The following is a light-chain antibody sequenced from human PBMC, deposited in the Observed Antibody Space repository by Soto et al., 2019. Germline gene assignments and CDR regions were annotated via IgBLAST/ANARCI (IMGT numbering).Light chain of an antibody. Sequence: DIQMTQSPSSQSASVGDRVTITCRASQSINSYLNWYQQKPGKAPKILIYAASSLQSGVPSRFSGSGSETDFTLTITSLQPDDFATYYCQQSFSTHRTFGQGTRVDI. CDR2: AAS. CDR1: QSINSY. V-gene: IGKV1-39*01. CDR3: QQSFSTHRT. J-gene: IGKJ1*01.